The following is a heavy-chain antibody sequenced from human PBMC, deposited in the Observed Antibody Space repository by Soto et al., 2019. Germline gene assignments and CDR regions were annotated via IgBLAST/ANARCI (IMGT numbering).Heavy chain of an antibody. V-gene: IGHV4-31*03. D-gene: IGHD3-10*01. CDR1: GGSISSGGYY. Sequence: QVQLQESGPGLVKPSQTLSLTCTVSGGSISSGGYYWSWIRQHPGKGLEWIGYIYYSGSTYYNPSLKSRVTISVDTSKNQFSLKLSSVTAADTAVYYCARRRGTMVRGKSLNWFDPWSQGTLVTVSS. CDR2: IYYSGST. CDR3: ARRRGTMVRGKSLNWFDP. J-gene: IGHJ5*02.